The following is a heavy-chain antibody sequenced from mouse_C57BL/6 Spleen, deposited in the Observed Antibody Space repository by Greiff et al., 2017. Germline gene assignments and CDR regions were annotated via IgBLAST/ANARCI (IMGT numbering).Heavy chain of an antibody. J-gene: IGHJ4*01. D-gene: IGHD2-5*01. CDR1: GFTFSDYG. V-gene: IGHV5-17*01. CDR3: ARYYSNYVYYAMDY. CDR2: ISSGSSTI. Sequence: EVMLVESGGGLVKPGGSLKLSCAASGFTFSDYGMHWVRQAPEKGLEWVAYISSGSSTIYYADTVKGRFTISRDNAKNTLFLQMTSLRSEDTAMYYCARYYSNYVYYAMDYWGQGTSVTVSS.